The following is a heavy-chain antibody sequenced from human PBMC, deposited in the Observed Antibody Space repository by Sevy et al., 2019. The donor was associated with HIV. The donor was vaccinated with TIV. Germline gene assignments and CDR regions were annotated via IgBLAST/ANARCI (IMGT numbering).Heavy chain of an antibody. CDR3: AKDLAGPGRRYFDY. CDR1: GFTFSNYG. D-gene: IGHD6-13*01. Sequence: GESLRLSCAASGFTFSNYGMHWVRQVPGKGLEWVTFIRYDGSDKYYAASVKGRFTISRDDSKNTLYLQMDSLRAEDTAIYYCAKDLAGPGRRYFDYWGQGTLVTVSS. J-gene: IGHJ4*02. CDR2: IRYDGSDK. V-gene: IGHV3-30*02.